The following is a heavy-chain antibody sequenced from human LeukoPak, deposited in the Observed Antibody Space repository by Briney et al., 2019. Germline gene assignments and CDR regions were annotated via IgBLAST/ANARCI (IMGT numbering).Heavy chain of an antibody. D-gene: IGHD6-13*01. J-gene: IGHJ4*02. Sequence: PGRSLRLSCAASGFTFSDYYMSWIRQAPGKGLEWVSDISSSGSTIYYADSMKGRFTISRDNAKNSLYLQMNSLRAEDTAVYYCARAAAGREYFDYWGQGTLVTVSS. V-gene: IGHV3-11*01. CDR3: ARAAAGREYFDY. CDR2: ISSSGSTI. CDR1: GFTFSDYY.